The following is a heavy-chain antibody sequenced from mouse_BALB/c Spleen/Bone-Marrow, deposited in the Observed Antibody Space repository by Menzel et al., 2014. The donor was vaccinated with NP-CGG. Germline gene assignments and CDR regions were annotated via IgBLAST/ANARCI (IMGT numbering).Heavy chain of an antibody. Sequence: VQLQQSGAELVKPGASVKLSCKASGYTFTSYYMYWVKQRPGQGLEWIGEINPSNGGANFNEKFKSKATLTVDESSSTAYMQLSSLTSEDSAVYYCTRRLLYYAMDYWGQGTSVTVSS. CDR3: TRRLLYYAMDY. V-gene: IGHV1S81*02. CDR2: INPSNGGA. J-gene: IGHJ4*01. CDR1: GYTFTSYY. D-gene: IGHD2-13*01.